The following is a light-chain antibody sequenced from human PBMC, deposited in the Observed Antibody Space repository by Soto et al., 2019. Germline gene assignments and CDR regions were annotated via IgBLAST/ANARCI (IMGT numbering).Light chain of an antibody. Sequence: IVFTQSPFTLSLSPVQGAALSCRASQSISNYLAWYQQKPGQAPRLLIYDASNRATGTPARFSGSGSGTDFTLTISSLEPEDFAVYYCQQRSNWPPSITFGQGTRLEVK. CDR2: DAS. CDR3: QQRSNWPPSIT. V-gene: IGKV3-11*01. CDR1: QSISNY. J-gene: IGKJ5*01.